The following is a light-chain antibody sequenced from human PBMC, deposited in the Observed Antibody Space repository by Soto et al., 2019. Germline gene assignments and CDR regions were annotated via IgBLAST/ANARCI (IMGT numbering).Light chain of an antibody. CDR3: QQYSIFALS. J-gene: IGKJ4*01. V-gene: IGKV3-20*01. CDR2: GVS. Sequence: EIVLTQTPGTLSSSPGERATLSCRASQSVSNYLAWYQQKPGQAPRLLIHGVSTRDTGIPDRVSGSGSGTDFTLTISRLEPEDFAVYYCQQYSIFALSFGGGTKVEIK. CDR1: QSVSNY.